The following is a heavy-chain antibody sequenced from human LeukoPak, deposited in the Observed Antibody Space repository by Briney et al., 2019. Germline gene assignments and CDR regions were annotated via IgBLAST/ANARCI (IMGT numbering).Heavy chain of an antibody. CDR1: GVSFDDYY. J-gene: IGHJ4*02. V-gene: IGHV4-34*01. CDR3: TRVTTGHDY. CDR2: INHSGYT. Sequence: SETLSLTCAVSGVSFDDYYWAWVRQTPGKGLEWIGEINHSGYTNDSPSLKSRVTLSIDTSRKQFSLNLRSVTVADAGIYYCTRVTTGHDYWGQGTLVTVSS. D-gene: IGHD4-17*01.